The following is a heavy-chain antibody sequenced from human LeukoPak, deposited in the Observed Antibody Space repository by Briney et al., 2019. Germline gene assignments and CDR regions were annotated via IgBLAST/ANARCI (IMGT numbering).Heavy chain of an antibody. CDR1: GGSISSGGYY. D-gene: IGHD3-10*01. J-gene: IGHJ4*02. V-gene: IGHV4-30-2*01. CDR2: IYHSGST. Sequence: SQTLSLTCTVSGGSISSGGYYWSWIRQPPGKGLEWIGYIYHSGSTYYNPSLKSRVTISVDRSKNQFSLKLSSVTAADTAVYYCARSTVNYGLFDYWGQGTLVTVSS. CDR3: ARSTVNYGLFDY.